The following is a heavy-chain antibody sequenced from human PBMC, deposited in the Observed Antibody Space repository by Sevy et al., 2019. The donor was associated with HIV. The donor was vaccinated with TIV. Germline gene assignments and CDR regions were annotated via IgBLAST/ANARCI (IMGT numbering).Heavy chain of an antibody. CDR1: GGSISSSSYY. V-gene: IGHV4-39*01. Sequence: SETLSLTCTVSGGSISSSSYYWGWIRQPPGKGLEWIGRIYYSGSTYYNPSLKSRVTISVDTSKNQFSLKLSFVTAADTAVYYCAGGGFVNSYYFDYWGQGTLVTVSS. CDR2: IYYSGST. CDR3: AGGGFVNSYYFDY. J-gene: IGHJ4*02. D-gene: IGHD3-16*01.